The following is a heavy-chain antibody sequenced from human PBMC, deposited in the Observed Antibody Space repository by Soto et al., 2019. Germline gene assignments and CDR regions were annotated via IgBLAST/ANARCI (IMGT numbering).Heavy chain of an antibody. D-gene: IGHD6-19*01. J-gene: IGHJ4*02. CDR1: GFTVSSNY. CDR3: ARGVPFSGWPEGEGYYFDY. CDR2: IYSGGST. Sequence: PGGSLRLSCAASGFTVSSNYMSWVRQAPGKGLEWVSVIYSGGSTYYADSVKGRFTISRDNSKNTLYLQMNSLRAEDTAVYYCARGVPFSGWPEGEGYYFDYWGQGTLVTVSS. V-gene: IGHV3-66*01.